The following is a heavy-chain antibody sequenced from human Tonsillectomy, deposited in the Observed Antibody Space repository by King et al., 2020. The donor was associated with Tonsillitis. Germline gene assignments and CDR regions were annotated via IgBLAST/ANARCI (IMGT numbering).Heavy chain of an antibody. CDR1: GGSISGYY. CDR2: IYYTGST. V-gene: IGHV4-59*08. CDR3: ARLLSSSDYYYYYFYMDV. D-gene: IGHD6-6*01. J-gene: IGHJ6*03. Sequence: QLQESGPGLVKPSETLSLTCTVSGGSISGYYWSWIRQPPGKGLEWIGYIYYTGSTNYNPSLTSRVTISVDTSKNQFSLKLSSVTAADTAVYYCARLLSSSDYYYYYFYMDVWGKGTTVTVSS.